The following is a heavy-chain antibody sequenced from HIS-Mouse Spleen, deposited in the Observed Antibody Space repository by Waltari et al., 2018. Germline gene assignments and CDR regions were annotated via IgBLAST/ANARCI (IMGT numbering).Heavy chain of an antibody. J-gene: IGHJ4*02. CDR1: GYTFTGYY. V-gene: IGHV1-2*02. CDR3: ARSKLGYYDFW. D-gene: IGHD3-3*01. CDR2: IKPNSGGT. Sequence: QVQLVQSGAEVKKPGASVKVSCKASGYTFTGYYMHWVRQAPGQGLEWRGWIKPNSGGTNHEQKFQGRVTMTRDTSISTAYMELSRLRSDDTAVYYCARSKLGYYDFWGGQGTLVTVSS.